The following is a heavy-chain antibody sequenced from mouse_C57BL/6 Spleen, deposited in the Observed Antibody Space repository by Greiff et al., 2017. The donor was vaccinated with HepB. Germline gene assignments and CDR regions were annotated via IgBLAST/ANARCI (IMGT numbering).Heavy chain of an antibody. CDR1: GFSLTSYG. Sequence: VKLVESGPGLVQPSQSLSITCTVSGFSLTSYGVHWVRQSPGKGLEWLGVIWSGGSTDYNAAFISRLSISKDNSKSQVFFKMNSLQADDTAIYYCARKTFRTGYAMDYWGQGTSVTVSS. CDR2: IWSGGST. V-gene: IGHV2-2*01. J-gene: IGHJ4*01. CDR3: ARKTFRTGYAMDY. D-gene: IGHD4-1*01.